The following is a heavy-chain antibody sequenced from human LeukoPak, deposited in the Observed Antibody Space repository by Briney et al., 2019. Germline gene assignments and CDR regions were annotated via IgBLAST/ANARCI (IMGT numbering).Heavy chain of an antibody. Sequence: ASVKVSCKASGYTYTSYAMHWVRQAPGQRLEWMGWINAGNGNTKYSQKFQGRVTITRDTSASTAYMELSSLRSEDTAVYYCARESPLPYCGGDCYSAFDIWGQGTMVTVSS. CDR2: INAGNGNT. CDR1: GYTYTSYA. V-gene: IGHV1-3*01. D-gene: IGHD2-21*02. CDR3: ARESPLPYCGGDCYSAFDI. J-gene: IGHJ3*02.